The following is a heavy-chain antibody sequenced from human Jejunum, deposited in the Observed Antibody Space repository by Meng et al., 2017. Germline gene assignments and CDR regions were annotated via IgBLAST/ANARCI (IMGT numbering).Heavy chain of an antibody. CDR2: ISSDGNNK. D-gene: IGHD2-8*02. J-gene: IGHJ6*02. CDR3: ARDFRDLFTGGWFVDDDYFGLDV. CDR1: GFTFQNYA. Sequence: GESLKISCAASGFTFQNYAMHWVRQAPGKGLEWVAIISSDGNNKYYPDSLKGRLTISRDNSKNTVDLQLNSLRVDDTAVYYCARDFRDLFTGGWFVDDDYFGLDVWGQGTTVTVSS. V-gene: IGHV3-30*01.